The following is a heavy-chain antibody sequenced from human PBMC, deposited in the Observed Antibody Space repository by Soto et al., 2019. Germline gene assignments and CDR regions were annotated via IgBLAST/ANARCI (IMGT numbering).Heavy chain of an antibody. Sequence: GSSVKVSCKASGYTFTSYYMHWVRQAPGQGLEWMGIINPSGGSTSYAQKFQGRVTMTRDTSTSTVYMELSSLRSEDTAVYYCAMRDSSTLFEYWGQGTLVTVSS. CDR3: AMRDSSTLFEY. CDR1: GYTFTSYY. V-gene: IGHV1-46*01. CDR2: INPSGGST. J-gene: IGHJ4*02. D-gene: IGHD2-2*01.